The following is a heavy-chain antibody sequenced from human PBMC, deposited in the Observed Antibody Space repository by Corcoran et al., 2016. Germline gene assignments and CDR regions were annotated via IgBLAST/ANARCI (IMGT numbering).Heavy chain of an antibody. V-gene: IGHV1-18*01. CDR1: GYTFTSYG. J-gene: IGHJ4*02. CDR3: TRLIRGVVVVTFDY. D-gene: IGHD3-22*01. CDR2: ISAYNGNT. Sequence: QVQLVQSGAEVKKPGASVKVSCKASGYTFTSYGISWVRQAPGQGLEWMGWISAYNGNTNYAQKLQGRVTMTKNTTTSTAYKELRILSSDDTAVYYCTRLIRGVVVVTFDYWGQGTLVTVSS.